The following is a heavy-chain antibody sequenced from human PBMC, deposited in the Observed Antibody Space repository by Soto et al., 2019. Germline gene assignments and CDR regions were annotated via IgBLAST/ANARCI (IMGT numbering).Heavy chain of an antibody. CDR1: GFHCRSHA. V-gene: IGHV3-23*01. CDR2: ISGSGGST. D-gene: IGHD1-7*01. Sequence: PWGSLRLSYAAAGFHCRSHARSWLRQTPGKGLEWVSAISGSGGSTYYADSVKGRFTISRDNSKNTLYLQMNSLRAEDTAVYYCANVFGITGTTRYFDYWGQGTLVTVS. CDR3: ANVFGITGTTRYFDY. J-gene: IGHJ4*02.